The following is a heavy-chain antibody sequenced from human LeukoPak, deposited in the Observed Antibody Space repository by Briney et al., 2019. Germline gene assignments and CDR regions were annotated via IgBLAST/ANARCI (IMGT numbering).Heavy chain of an antibody. CDR2: ISYDGSNK. CDR3: AKVAPYSSSWYYFDY. J-gene: IGHJ4*02. D-gene: IGHD6-13*01. CDR1: GFTFSSYA. Sequence: GGSLRLSCAASGFTFSSYAMHWVRQAPGKGLEWVAVISYDGSNKYYADSVKGRFTISRDNSKNTLYLQMNSLRAEDTAVYYCAKVAPYSSSWYYFDYWGQGTLVTVSS. V-gene: IGHV3-30-3*01.